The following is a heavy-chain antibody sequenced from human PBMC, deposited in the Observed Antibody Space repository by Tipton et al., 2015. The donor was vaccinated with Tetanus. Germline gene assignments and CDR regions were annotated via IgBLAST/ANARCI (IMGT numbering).Heavy chain of an antibody. CDR1: GHNSRSYW. V-gene: IGHV5-51*01. CDR3: ARLPKHYSASGST. J-gene: IGHJ5*02. D-gene: IGHD3-10*01. Sequence: VQLVQSGAEVKKPGESLKMSCKISGHNSRSYWISWVRQMPGKGLEWMGIISPGDSDATYNPSFQGQVTISADKSISTAYLQWTSLKPSDTAIYFCARLPKHYSASGSTWGQGTLVTVSS. CDR2: ISPGDSDA.